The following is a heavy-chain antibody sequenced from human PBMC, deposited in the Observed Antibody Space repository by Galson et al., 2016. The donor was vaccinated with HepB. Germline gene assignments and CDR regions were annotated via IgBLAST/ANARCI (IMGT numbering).Heavy chain of an antibody. CDR2: EPRPGDAT. J-gene: IGHJ4*02. Sequence: SLRLSCAASGFSFSNSGLSWVRQAPGRGPEWVSGEPRPGDATHYADLVKGRFTISRDNSKHTLYLYMNNLTAGDTAIYYCGKHGAFDYWGQGTLVTVSS. D-gene: IGHD3-16*01. V-gene: IGHV3-23*01. CDR3: GKHGAFDY. CDR1: GFSFSNSG.